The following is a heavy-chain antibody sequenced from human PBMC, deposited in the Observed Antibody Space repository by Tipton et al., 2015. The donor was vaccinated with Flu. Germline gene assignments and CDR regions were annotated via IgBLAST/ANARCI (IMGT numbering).Heavy chain of an antibody. J-gene: IGHJ4*02. CDR3: ARGADILTYFDY. V-gene: IGHV4-4*09. Sequence: TLSLTCTVSGGSIGSFYWNWIRQPPGKGLEWIGYIYNSEYTKYNPSLQSRVTISVDTSKNQFSLKLSSVTAADTAVYYCARGADILTYFDYWGQGTLVTVSS. CDR2: IYNSEYT. CDR1: GGSIGSFY. D-gene: IGHD3-9*01.